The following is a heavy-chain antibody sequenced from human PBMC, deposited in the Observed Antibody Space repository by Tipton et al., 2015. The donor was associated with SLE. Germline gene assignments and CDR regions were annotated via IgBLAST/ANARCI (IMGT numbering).Heavy chain of an antibody. CDR1: GFTFSSYA. J-gene: IGHJ4*02. V-gene: IGHV3-64D*09. CDR2: ISSNGGST. CDR3: VKGGIAVAVGRYFDY. D-gene: IGHD6-19*01. Sequence: GSLRLSCSASGFTFSSYAMHWVRQAPGKGLEYVSAISSNGGSTYYADSVKGRFTISRDNSKNTLYLQMSSLRAEDTAVYYCVKGGIAVAVGRYFDYWGQGTLVTVSS.